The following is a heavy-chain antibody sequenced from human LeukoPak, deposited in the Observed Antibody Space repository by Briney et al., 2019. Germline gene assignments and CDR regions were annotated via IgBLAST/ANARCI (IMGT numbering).Heavy chain of an antibody. CDR2: ISNSGSTI. Sequence: GGSLRLSCAASGFIFSSYEMSWVRHVPGKGLEWISYISNSGSTIYYADSVRGRFTISRDNAKNSLYLQMNSLRAEDTAVYYCARGRTSGSSDIDYWGQGTLVTVSS. CDR1: GFIFSSYE. J-gene: IGHJ4*02. CDR3: ARGRTSGSSDIDY. V-gene: IGHV3-48*03. D-gene: IGHD3-10*01.